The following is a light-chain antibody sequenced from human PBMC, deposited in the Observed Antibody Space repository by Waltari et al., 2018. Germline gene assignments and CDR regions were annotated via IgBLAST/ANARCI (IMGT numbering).Light chain of an antibody. Sequence: AIQMTQSPSSLSASVGDRVTITCRASQGIRSDLGWYQQKPGKAPKLLIYAASTLQSGVPSRFSRSGSGTDFTLTISSLQPEDFATYYCLQDDNYPRTFGQGTKVEIK. CDR2: AAS. J-gene: IGKJ1*01. CDR3: LQDDNYPRT. CDR1: QGIRSD. V-gene: IGKV1-6*02.